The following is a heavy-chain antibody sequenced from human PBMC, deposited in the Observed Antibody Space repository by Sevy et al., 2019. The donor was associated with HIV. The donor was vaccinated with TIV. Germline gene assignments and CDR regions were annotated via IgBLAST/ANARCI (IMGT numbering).Heavy chain of an antibody. CDR2: IYYNGHL. J-gene: IGHJ4*02. V-gene: IGHV4-59*08. CDR1: GGSITSLY. Sequence: SETLSLTCTVSGGSITSLYWNWIRQPPGKGLEWIANIYYNGHLNYNPSLKSRVTLSLDKSKNQFSLRLSSVTAADTAMYYCAGENAWGRGYSWGQGTLVTVSS. CDR3: AGENAWGRGYS. D-gene: IGHD1-26*01.